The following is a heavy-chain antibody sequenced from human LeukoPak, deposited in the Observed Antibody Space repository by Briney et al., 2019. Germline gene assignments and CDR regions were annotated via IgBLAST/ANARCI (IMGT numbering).Heavy chain of an antibody. CDR3: ARGGYYDSSGYYYVLGH. Sequence: ASVKVSCKASGYTFTSYDINWVRQATGQGLEWMGWTNPNSGNTGYAQKFQGRVTMTRNTSISTAYMELSSLRSEDTAVYYCARGGYYDSSGYYYVLGHWGQGTLVTVSS. V-gene: IGHV1-8*01. D-gene: IGHD3-22*01. CDR2: TNPNSGNT. J-gene: IGHJ4*02. CDR1: GYTFTSYD.